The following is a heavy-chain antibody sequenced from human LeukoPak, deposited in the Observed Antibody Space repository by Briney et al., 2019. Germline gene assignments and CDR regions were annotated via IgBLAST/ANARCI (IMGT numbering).Heavy chain of an antibody. CDR1: GGSISSGAYY. D-gene: IGHD3-22*01. Sequence: SETLSLTCTVSGGSISSGAYYWNWIRQHPGKGLEWIGYIYYSGTTYYNPSLKSRVTLSLDTSKNQFSLKLSSVTAADTAVYYCARGLSYYDSSGYYWGQGTLVTVSS. J-gene: IGHJ4*02. CDR2: IYYSGTT. V-gene: IGHV4-31*03. CDR3: ARGLSYYDSSGYY.